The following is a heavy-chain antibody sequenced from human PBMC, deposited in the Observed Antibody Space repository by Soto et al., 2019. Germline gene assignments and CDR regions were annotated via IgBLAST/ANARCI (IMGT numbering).Heavy chain of an antibody. CDR2: IWYDGSNK. Sequence: QVQLVESGGGVVQPGRSLRLSCAASGFTFSSYGMHWVRQAPGKGLEWVAVIWYDGSNKYYADSVKGRFTISRDNSKNTLYLQMNSLRAEDTAVYYCARGGGSSSWYRQVYWGQGTLVTVSS. V-gene: IGHV3-33*01. CDR1: GFTFSSYG. J-gene: IGHJ4*02. D-gene: IGHD6-13*01. CDR3: ARGGGSSSWYRQVY.